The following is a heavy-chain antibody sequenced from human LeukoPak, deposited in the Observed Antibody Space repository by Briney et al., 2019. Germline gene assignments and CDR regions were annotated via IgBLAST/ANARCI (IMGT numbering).Heavy chain of an antibody. V-gene: IGHV1-69*13. Sequence: SVKVSCKASGGTFSSYAISWVRQAPGQGLEWMGGIIPIFGTANYAQKFQGRVTITADESTSTAYMELSSLRSEDTAVYYCARSHRLVPAARNFDYWGQGTLVTVSS. J-gene: IGHJ4*02. CDR1: GGTFSSYA. CDR3: ARSHRLVPAARNFDY. CDR2: IIPIFGTA. D-gene: IGHD2-2*01.